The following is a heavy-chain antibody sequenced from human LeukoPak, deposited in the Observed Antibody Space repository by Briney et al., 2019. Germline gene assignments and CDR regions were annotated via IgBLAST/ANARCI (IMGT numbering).Heavy chain of an antibody. CDR2: ISSSSSYI. CDR3: ARAIRENIVEVPAAKIPPTSACGMDV. Sequence: GGSLRLSCAASGFTFSSYSMNWVRQAPGEGLEWVSSISSSSSYIYYADSVKGRFTISRDNAKNSLYLQMNSLRAEDTAVYYCARAIRENIVEVPAAKIPPTSACGMDVWGQGTTVPVSS. D-gene: IGHD2-2*01. CDR1: GFTFSSYS. J-gene: IGHJ6*02. V-gene: IGHV3-21*01.